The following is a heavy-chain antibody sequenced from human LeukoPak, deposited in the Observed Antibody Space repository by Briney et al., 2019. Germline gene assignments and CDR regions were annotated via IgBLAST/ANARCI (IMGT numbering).Heavy chain of an antibody. Sequence: GESLKISCKGSGYSFTSYWIGWVRQMPGKGLEWMGIIYPGDSDTRYSPSFQGQVTISADKSISTAYLQWSSLRASDTAMYYCARHTHSSSWHLDYWGQGTLVTVSS. D-gene: IGHD6-13*01. CDR2: IYPGDSDT. CDR1: GYSFTSYW. CDR3: ARHTHSSSWHLDY. V-gene: IGHV5-51*01. J-gene: IGHJ4*02.